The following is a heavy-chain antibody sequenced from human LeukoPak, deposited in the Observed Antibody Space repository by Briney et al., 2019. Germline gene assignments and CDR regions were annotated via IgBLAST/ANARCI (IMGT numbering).Heavy chain of an antibody. V-gene: IGHV3-53*01. D-gene: IGHD6-19*01. CDR1: GFTVSSNY. CDR2: IYSGGSA. CDR3: ARGWSDAFDI. Sequence: GGSLRLSCAASGFTVSSNYMIWVRQAPGKGLEWVSVIYSGGSAYYADSVKGRFTISRDNSKNTLYLQMNSLRAEDTAVYCCARGWSDAFDIWGQGTMVTVSS. J-gene: IGHJ3*02.